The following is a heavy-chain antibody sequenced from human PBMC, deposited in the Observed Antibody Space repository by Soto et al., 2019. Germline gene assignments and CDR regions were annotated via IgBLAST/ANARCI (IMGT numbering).Heavy chain of an antibody. CDR1: GFTFSRYT. CDR2: ISSSSAYM. Sequence: GGSLRLSCGASGFTFSRYTINWVRQAPGKGLEWVSSISSSSAYMYYADSVKGRFTISRDNAKNSLYLQMNSLRAEDTAVYYCARGGQGIKNYYGMDAWGQGTMVTVSS. CDR3: ARGGQGIKNYYGMDA. V-gene: IGHV3-21*01. J-gene: IGHJ6*02.